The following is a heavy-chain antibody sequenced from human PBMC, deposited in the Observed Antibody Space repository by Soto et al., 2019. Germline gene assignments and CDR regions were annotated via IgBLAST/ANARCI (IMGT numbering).Heavy chain of an antibody. J-gene: IGHJ4*02. CDR3: TTDGAGETLYFFDY. D-gene: IGHD7-27*01. V-gene: IGHV3-15*01. CDR1: GFTFSNAW. CDR2: IKSKTDGETT. Sequence: GGSLRLSCAASGFTFSNAWMSWVRQAPGKGLEWVGRIKSKTDGETTDYAAPVKGRFTISRDESKHTLYLQMNSLKTEDTAVYYCTTDGAGETLYFFDYWGQGTLVTVSS.